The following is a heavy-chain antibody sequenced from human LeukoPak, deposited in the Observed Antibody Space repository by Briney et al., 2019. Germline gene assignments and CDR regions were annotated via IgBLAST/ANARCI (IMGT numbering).Heavy chain of an antibody. Sequence: GGSLRLSCAASGFTFSSYEMHWVRQAPGKGLEWVSYISSSGSTIYYADSVMGRFTISRDNAKNSLYLQMNSLRAEDTAVYYCARDYGGSSPFDYWGQGTLVTVSS. CDR3: ARDYGGSSPFDY. CDR2: ISSSGSTI. CDR1: GFTFSSYE. V-gene: IGHV3-48*03. D-gene: IGHD4-23*01. J-gene: IGHJ4*02.